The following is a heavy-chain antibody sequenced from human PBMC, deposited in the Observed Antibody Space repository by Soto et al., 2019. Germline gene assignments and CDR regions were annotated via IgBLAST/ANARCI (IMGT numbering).Heavy chain of an antibody. D-gene: IGHD3-22*01. CDR2: ISGSGGTT. V-gene: IGHV3-23*01. CDR3: AKSRYYYDSRLPRGFDY. CDR1: GFTFSTYA. Sequence: EVQLLESGGGLVQPGGSLRLSCAASGFTFSTYAMSWVRQAPGKGLEWVSAISGSGGTTYYADSVKGRFTISRDNSKNTLYLQMNSLGAEDTAVYYCAKSRYYYDSRLPRGFDYWGQGTLVTVSS. J-gene: IGHJ4*02.